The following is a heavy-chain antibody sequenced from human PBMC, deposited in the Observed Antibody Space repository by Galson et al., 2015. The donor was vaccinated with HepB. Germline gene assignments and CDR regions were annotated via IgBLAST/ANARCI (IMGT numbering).Heavy chain of an antibody. V-gene: IGHV3-74*01. Sequence: SLRLSCAASGFTFSSYWMNWVRQAPGKGLVWVSRIISDGSSTSYADSVKGRFPLSRANASHTLILHMNSLRAEDTAVYYCARDRASSWYTDAFDIWGQGTMVTVSS. CDR3: ARDRASSWYTDAFDI. D-gene: IGHD6-13*01. J-gene: IGHJ3*02. CDR1: GFTFSSYW. CDR2: IISDGSST.